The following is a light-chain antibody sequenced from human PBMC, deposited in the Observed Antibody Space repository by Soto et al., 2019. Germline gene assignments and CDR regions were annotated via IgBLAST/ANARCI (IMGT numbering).Light chain of an antibody. V-gene: IGKV1-12*01. J-gene: IGKJ1*01. CDR2: AAS. CDR3: QQANSVPQT. Sequence: DIQMTQSPSSVSASVGDRVTMTCRASQGISSWLVWYQQKAGKAPKLLIYAASKLQSGVPSRFSGSGSGTDFTLTISSLQPEDSATYDCQQANSVPQTFGQGTKVEIK. CDR1: QGISSW.